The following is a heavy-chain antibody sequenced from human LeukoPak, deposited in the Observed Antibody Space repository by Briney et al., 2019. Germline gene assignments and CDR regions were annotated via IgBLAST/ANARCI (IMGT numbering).Heavy chain of an antibody. Sequence: PGGSLRLSCAASGFTFSSYWMHWVRQAPGKGLVWVSRINTDGSSTSYADSVKGRFTISRDNAKNTLYLQMNSLRAEDTAVYYCARGRNYAPWVQYYYYMDVWGKGTTVTVSS. CDR2: INTDGSST. CDR3: ARGRNYAPWVQYYYYMDV. CDR1: GFTFSSYW. J-gene: IGHJ6*03. D-gene: IGHD3-16*01. V-gene: IGHV3-74*01.